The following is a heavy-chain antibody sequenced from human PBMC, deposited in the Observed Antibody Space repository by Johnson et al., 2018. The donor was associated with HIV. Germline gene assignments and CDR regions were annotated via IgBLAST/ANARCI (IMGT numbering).Heavy chain of an antibody. CDR3: AIHPWAQAAFDI. CDR1: GFTFSDHY. V-gene: IGHV3-72*01. J-gene: IGHJ3*02. CDR2: TRNKANSYTT. Sequence: EVQVVESGGGLVQPGGSLRLSCAASGFTFSDHYMDWVRQAPGKGLEWVGRTRNKANSYTTEYAASVKGRFTISRDNAKNSLFLQMNSLTADDTGVFYCAIHPWAQAAFDIWGQGTMVTVSS.